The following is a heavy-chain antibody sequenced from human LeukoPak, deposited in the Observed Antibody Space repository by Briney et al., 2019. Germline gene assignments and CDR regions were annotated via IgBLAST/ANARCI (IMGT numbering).Heavy chain of an antibody. CDR1: GGSISSSSYY. CDR2: IYYSGST. CDR3: ARAYYDSSGYYYSY. D-gene: IGHD3-22*01. V-gene: IGHV4-39*07. J-gene: IGHJ4*02. Sequence: SETLSLTCTVSGGSISSSSYYWGWIRQPLGKGLEWIGIIYYSGSTYYNPSLKSRVTISVDTSKNQFSLKLSSVTAADTAVYYCARAYYDSSGYYYSYWGQGTLVTVSS.